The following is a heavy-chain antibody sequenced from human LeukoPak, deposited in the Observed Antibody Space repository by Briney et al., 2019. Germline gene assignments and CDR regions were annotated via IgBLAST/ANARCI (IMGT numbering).Heavy chain of an antibody. J-gene: IGHJ4*02. V-gene: IGHV4-30-4*08. CDR1: GGSISSGDYY. Sequence: TLSLTCTVSGGSISSGDYYWSWIRQPPGKGLEWSWYIYYSGSTYYNPSLKSRVTISVGTSKNQFSLKLSSVTAADTAVYYCARDAPDRYYDGSGYYYGGLDYWGRGTLVTVSS. D-gene: IGHD3-22*01. CDR2: IYYSGST. CDR3: ARDAPDRYYDGSGYYYGGLDY.